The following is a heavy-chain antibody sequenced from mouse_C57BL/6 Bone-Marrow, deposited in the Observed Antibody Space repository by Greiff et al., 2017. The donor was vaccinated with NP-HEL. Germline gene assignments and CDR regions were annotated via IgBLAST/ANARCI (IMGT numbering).Heavy chain of an antibody. CDR1: GFTFSDAW. Sequence: EVKVEESGGGLVQPGGSMKLSCAASGFTFSDAWMDWVRQSPEKGLEWVAEIRNKANNHATYYAESVKGRFTISRDDSKSSVYLQMNSLRAEDTGIYYCTSPYYSNWGYAMDYWGQGTSVTVSA. J-gene: IGHJ4*01. CDR2: IRNKANNHAT. CDR3: TSPYYSNWGYAMDY. D-gene: IGHD2-5*01. V-gene: IGHV6-6*01.